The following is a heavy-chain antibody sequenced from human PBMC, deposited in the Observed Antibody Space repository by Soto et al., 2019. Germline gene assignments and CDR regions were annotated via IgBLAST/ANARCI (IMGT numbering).Heavy chain of an antibody. V-gene: IGHV3-30*18. CDR1: GFTFSSYG. CDR2: ISYDGSNK. CDR3: AKGPLNYDILTGSPEY. J-gene: IGHJ4*02. Sequence: PGGSLRLSCAASGFTFSSYGMHWVRQAPGKGLEWVAVISYDGSNKYYADSVKGRFTISRDNSKNTLYLQMNSLRAEDTAVYYCAKGPLNYDILTGSPEYWGQGTLVSVSS. D-gene: IGHD3-9*01.